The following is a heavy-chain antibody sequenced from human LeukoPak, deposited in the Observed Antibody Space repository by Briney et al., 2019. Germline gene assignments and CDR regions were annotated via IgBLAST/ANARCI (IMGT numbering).Heavy chain of an antibody. Sequence: PGGSLRLSCAASGFTFSSYSMNWVRQAPGKGLEWVSSISSSSYIYYADSVKGRFTISRDNAKNSLYLQMNSLRAEDTAVYYCAKLMTTVTTAWFDPWGQGTLVTVSS. CDR1: GFTFSSYS. CDR3: AKLMTTVTTAWFDP. CDR2: ISSSSYI. D-gene: IGHD4-17*01. J-gene: IGHJ5*02. V-gene: IGHV3-21*04.